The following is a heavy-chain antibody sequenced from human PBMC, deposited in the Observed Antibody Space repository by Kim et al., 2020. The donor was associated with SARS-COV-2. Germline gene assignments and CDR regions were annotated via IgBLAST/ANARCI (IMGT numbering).Heavy chain of an antibody. V-gene: IGHV1-69*04. CDR2: IIPILGIA. Sequence: SVKVSCKASGGTLSSYAISWVRQAPGQGLEWMGRIIPILGIANYAQKFQGRVTNTADKSTSTAYMELSSLRSEDTAVYYFARGGMGTTAMGAWGPGTTV. CDR3: ARGGMGTTAMGA. CDR1: GGTLSSYA. D-gene: IGHD7-27*01. J-gene: IGHJ6*02.